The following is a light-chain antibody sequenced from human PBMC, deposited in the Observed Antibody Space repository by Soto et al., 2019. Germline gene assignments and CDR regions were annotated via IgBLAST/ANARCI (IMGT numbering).Light chain of an antibody. V-gene: IGLV1-40*01. CDR1: SYDIGAGYD. CDR3: QSYDSSLSGDV. J-gene: IGLJ1*01. CDR2: GNS. Sequence: QSVLTQPASVSGAPGQRVTISCTGSSYDIGAGYDVHWYQQHPGTDPKLLIHGNSNRPSGVPDRFSGSKSGTSASLAITGLQDEDEADYYCQSYDSSLSGDVFGTGTKVTVL.